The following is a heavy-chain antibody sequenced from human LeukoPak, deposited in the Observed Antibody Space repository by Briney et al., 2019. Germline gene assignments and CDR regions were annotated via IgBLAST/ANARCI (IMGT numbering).Heavy chain of an antibody. CDR2: ISGSGGST. J-gene: IGHJ4*02. CDR1: GFTFSSYA. V-gene: IGHV3-23*01. CDR3: AKAEYYDSSGDYYFDY. Sequence: PGGSLRLSCAASGFTFSSYAMSWARQAPGKGLEWVSAISGSGGSTYYADSVKGRFTISRDNSKNTLYLQMNSLRAEDTAVYYCAKAEYYDSSGDYYFDYWGQGTLVTVSS. D-gene: IGHD3-22*01.